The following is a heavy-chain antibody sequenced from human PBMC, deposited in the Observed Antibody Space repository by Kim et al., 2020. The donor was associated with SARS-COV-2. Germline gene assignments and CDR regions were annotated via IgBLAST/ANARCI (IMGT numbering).Heavy chain of an antibody. D-gene: IGHD3-22*01. Sequence: DSVKGRFTISRDNSKNTLYLQMNSLRAVDTAVYYCARLPGISGYSAFDIWGQGTMVTVSS. CDR3: ARLPGISGYSAFDI. J-gene: IGHJ3*02. V-gene: IGHV3-30*01.